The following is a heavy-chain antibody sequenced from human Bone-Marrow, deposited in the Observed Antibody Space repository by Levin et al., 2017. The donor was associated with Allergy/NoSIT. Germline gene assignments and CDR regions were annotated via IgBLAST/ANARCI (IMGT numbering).Heavy chain of an antibody. CDR1: GYTFTGYY. CDR3: ARDIVVVVAATGTNWFDP. D-gene: IGHD2-15*01. CDR2: INPNSGGT. Sequence: PGESLKISCKASGYTFTGYYMHWVRQAPGQGLEWMGWINPNSGGTNYAQKFQGRVTMTRDTSISTAYMELSRLRSDDTAVYYCARDIVVVVAATGTNWFDPWGQGTLVTVSS. V-gene: IGHV1-2*02. J-gene: IGHJ5*02.